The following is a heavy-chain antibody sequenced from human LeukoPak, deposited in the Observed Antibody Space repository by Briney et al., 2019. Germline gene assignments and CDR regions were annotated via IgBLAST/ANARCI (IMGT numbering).Heavy chain of an antibody. D-gene: IGHD5-24*01. V-gene: IGHV4-59*12. CDR3: ARESLTWLQSRTSWFDP. CDR2: IYYSGST. J-gene: IGHJ5*02. CDR1: GCSISSYY. Sequence: SETLSLTCTVSGCSISSYYWSWMRQPPGKGLEWIGYIYYSGSTNYNPSPKSLVTISVDSSKNQFSLRLSSVNAADKAVYYCARESLTWLQSRTSWFDPWGQGTLVTVSS.